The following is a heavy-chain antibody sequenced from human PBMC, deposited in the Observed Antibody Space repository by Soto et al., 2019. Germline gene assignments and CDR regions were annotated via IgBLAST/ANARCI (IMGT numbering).Heavy chain of an antibody. CDR1: GFTVSNNH. V-gene: IGHV3-53*01. CDR3: AGRLTTAASLDY. CDR2: VHGGGST. J-gene: IGHJ4*02. Sequence: VQLVESGGGLIQPGGSLRLSCAASGFTVSNNHMTWVRQAAGKGLELVSFVHGGGSTSYADSVKGRFTISRDNSKNTLYLQMDSRRAEDTAIYYCAGRLTTAASLDYGGRGTLVTVSS. D-gene: IGHD3-16*01.